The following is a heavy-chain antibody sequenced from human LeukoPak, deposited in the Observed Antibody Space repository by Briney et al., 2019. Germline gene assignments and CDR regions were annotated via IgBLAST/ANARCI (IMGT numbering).Heavy chain of an antibody. CDR1: GFTFSTYS. CDR2: ISHDGSTA. J-gene: IGHJ4*02. CDR3: ARGCSSTSCYGFDY. Sequence: GGSLRLSCAASGFTFSTYSMDWVRQTPGKGLEWISYISHDGSTAYYADSVKGRFTISRDNSKNTLYLQMNSLRAEDTAVYYCARGCSSTSCYGFDYWGQGTLVTVSS. V-gene: IGHV3-48*01. D-gene: IGHD2-2*01.